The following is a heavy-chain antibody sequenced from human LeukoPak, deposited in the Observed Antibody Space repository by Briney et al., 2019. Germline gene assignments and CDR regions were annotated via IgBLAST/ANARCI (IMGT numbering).Heavy chain of an antibody. J-gene: IGHJ4*02. CDR1: GASISSYY. CDR2: IYTSGST. CDR3: ARDHSSWGESWIDY. Sequence: SETLSLTCTVSGASISSYYWTWIRQPAGKGLEWIGRIYTSGSTYYNPSLKSRVTISVDTSKNQFSLKLSSVTAADTAVYYCARDHSSWGESWIDYWGQGTLVTVSS. D-gene: IGHD6-13*01. V-gene: IGHV4-4*07.